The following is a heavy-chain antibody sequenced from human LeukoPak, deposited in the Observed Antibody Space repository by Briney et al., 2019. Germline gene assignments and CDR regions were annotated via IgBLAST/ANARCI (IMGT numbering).Heavy chain of an antibody. CDR1: GGSFSGYY. J-gene: IGHJ4*02. Sequence: SETLSLTCAVYGGSFSGYYWTWIRQPPGKGLEWIGEINHSGSTNYNPSLKSRVTISVDTSKNQFSLKLSSVTAADTAVYYCARWGAKQQLPTDYWGQGTLVTVSS. V-gene: IGHV4-34*01. CDR3: ARWGAKQQLPTDY. D-gene: IGHD6-13*01. CDR2: INHSGST.